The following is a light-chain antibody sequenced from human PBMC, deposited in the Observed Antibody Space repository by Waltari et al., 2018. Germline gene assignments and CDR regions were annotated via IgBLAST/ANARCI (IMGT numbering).Light chain of an antibody. V-gene: IGKV2-28*01. Sequence: DIVVTQSPLSLPVTLGEPASISCRSSQNLLHTNGYNYVDWYLQKPGQPPQLLIFLGSSRASGVPDRFSGSGSGTEFTLKISRVEAEDVGVYYCRQALQSPWSFGQGTKVEVK. J-gene: IGKJ1*01. CDR3: RQALQSPWS. CDR1: QNLLHTNGYNY. CDR2: LGS.